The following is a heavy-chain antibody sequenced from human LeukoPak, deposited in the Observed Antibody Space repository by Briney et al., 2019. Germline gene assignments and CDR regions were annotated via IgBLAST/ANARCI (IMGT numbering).Heavy chain of an antibody. V-gene: IGHV1-3*01. CDR2: INAGNGNT. CDR1: GYTFTSYA. Sequence: ASVKVSCKASGYTFTSYAMHWVRQAPGQRLEWMGWINAGNGNTKYSQKFQGRVTITRDTSASTAYMELSSLRSEDTAVYYCGREGSVEYQLLQLDPGGQGTLVTVS. J-gene: IGHJ5*02. CDR3: GREGSVEYQLLQLDP. D-gene: IGHD2-2*01.